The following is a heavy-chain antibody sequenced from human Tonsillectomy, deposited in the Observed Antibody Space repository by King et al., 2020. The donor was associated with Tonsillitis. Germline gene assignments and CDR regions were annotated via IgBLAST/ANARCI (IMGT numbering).Heavy chain of an antibody. D-gene: IGHD2-2*01. CDR1: GFTFSSCS. CDR3: AREFYCSSTSCYTGFDY. J-gene: IGHJ4*02. V-gene: IGHV3-21*01. CDR2: IRSRNSYI. Sequence: VQLVESGGGLVKPGGSLRLSCAASGFTFSSCSLNWVPQAPGKGLEWVSSIRSRNSYIYYAVSLKGRFTLSRDNAKNSLYLQMNSLRAEDTAVYYCAREFYCSSTSCYTGFDYWGQGALVTVSS.